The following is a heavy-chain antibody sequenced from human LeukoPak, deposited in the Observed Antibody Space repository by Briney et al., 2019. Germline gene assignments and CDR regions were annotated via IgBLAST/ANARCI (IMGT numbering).Heavy chain of an antibody. D-gene: IGHD1-26*01. Sequence: GGSLRLSCAAPGFSFSRSWMTWVRQAPGKGLEWVANINQDGSEKYYVDSVKGRFTISRDDAKRTVDLQMDNLRAEDTAIYYCAYRNNFEYWGQGALVTVSS. J-gene: IGHJ4*02. V-gene: IGHV3-7*05. CDR2: INQDGSEK. CDR3: AYRNNFEY. CDR1: GFSFSRSW.